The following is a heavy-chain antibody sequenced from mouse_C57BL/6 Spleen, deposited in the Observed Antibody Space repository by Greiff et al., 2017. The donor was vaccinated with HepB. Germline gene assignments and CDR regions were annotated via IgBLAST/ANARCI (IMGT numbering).Heavy chain of an antibody. CDR3: TTGITTGGY. CDR2: IDPENGDT. V-gene: IGHV14-4*01. Sequence: VQLKESGAELVRPGASVKLSCTASGFNIKDDYMHWVKQRPEQGLEWIGWIDPENGDTEYASKFQGKATITADTSSNTAYLQLSSLTSEDTAVYYCTTGITTGGYWGQGTTLTVSS. CDR1: GFNIKDDY. J-gene: IGHJ2*01. D-gene: IGHD1-1*01.